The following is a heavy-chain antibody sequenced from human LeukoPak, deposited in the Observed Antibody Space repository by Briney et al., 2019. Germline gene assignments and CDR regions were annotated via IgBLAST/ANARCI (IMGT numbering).Heavy chain of an antibody. D-gene: IGHD6-13*01. V-gene: IGHV3-74*01. J-gene: IGHJ4*02. CDR1: GFTFRTYW. CDR3: AKDRYSDYYFDY. Sequence: GGSLRLSCAVSGFTFRTYWMHWVRQVPGEGLVWVSRINEDGSITNYADSVKGRFSISRDNAKNTLYLQMNSLRAEDTAVYYCAKDRYSDYYFDYWGQGTLVTVSS. CDR2: INEDGSIT.